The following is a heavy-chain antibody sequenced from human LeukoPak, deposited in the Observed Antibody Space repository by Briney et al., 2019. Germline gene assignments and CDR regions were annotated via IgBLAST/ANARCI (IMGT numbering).Heavy chain of an antibody. V-gene: IGHV4-34*01. Sequence: SSETLSLTCAVYGGSFSAYYWSWIRQPPGKGLEWIGEIDHTGSTNYNPPLKSRVTMSVDTSKNQISLQVTSVTAADTAVYYCAKPYYRSGTGGFDSWGQGTLVTVSS. CDR3: AKPYYRSGTGGFDS. CDR1: GGSFSAYY. J-gene: IGHJ4*02. D-gene: IGHD3-3*01. CDR2: IDHTGST.